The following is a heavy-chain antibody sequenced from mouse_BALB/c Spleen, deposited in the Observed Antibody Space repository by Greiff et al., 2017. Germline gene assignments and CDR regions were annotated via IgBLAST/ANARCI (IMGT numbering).Heavy chain of an antibody. V-gene: IGHV1-54*01. CDR2: INPGSGGT. CDR1: GYAFTNYL. J-gene: IGHJ4*01. CDR3: AREDAMDY. Sequence: VQLQQSGAELVRPGTSVSVSCKASGYAFTNYLIEWVKQRPGQGLEWIGVINPGSGGTNYNEKFKGKATLTADKSSSTAYMQLSSLTSDDSAVYFCAREDAMDYWGQGTSVTVSS.